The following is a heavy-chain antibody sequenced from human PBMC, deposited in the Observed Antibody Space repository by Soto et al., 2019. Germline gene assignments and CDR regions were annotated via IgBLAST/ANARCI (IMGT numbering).Heavy chain of an antibody. V-gene: IGHV4-39*01. D-gene: IGHD2-8*01. Sequence: GSLRLSCTVSGGSISSSSYYWGWIRQPPGKGLEWIGSIYYSGSTYYNPSLKSRVTISVDTSKNQFSLKLSSVTAADTAVYYCASPNRYCTNGVCYLGNDYWGQGTLVTVSS. J-gene: IGHJ4*02. CDR2: IYYSGST. CDR3: ASPNRYCTNGVCYLGNDY. CDR1: GGSISSSSYY.